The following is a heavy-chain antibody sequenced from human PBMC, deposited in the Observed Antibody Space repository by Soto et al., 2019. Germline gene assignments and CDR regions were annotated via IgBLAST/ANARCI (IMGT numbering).Heavy chain of an antibody. V-gene: IGHV3-13*04. CDR3: ARGILYDILTGYAFDI. CDR2: IGTAGDT. D-gene: IGHD3-9*01. J-gene: IGHJ3*02. CDR1: GFTFSSYD. Sequence: EVQLVESGGGLVQPGGSLRLSCAASGFTFSSYDMHWVRQATGKGLEWVSAIGTAGDTYCPGSVKGRFTISRENAKNSLYLQMNSLRAGDTAVYYCARGILYDILTGYAFDIWGQGTMVTVSS.